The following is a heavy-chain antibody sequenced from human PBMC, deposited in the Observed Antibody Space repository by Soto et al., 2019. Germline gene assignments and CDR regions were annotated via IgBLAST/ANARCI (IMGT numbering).Heavy chain of an antibody. CDR1: GGSISSSNW. V-gene: IGHV4-4*02. CDR3: ARVSGSYYYGMDV. D-gene: IGHD3-10*01. J-gene: IGHJ6*02. CDR2: IYHSGST. Sequence: SETLSLTCAVSGGSISSSNWWSWVRQPPGKGLEWIGEIYHSGSTNYNPSLKSRVTISVDKSNNQFSLTLSSVTAADTAVYYCARVSGSYYYGMDVWGLGTPVTVSS.